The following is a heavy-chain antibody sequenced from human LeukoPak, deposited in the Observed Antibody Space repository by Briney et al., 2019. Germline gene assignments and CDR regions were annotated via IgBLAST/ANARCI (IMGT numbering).Heavy chain of an antibody. Sequence: GGSLRLSCAASGFTFSNYTIHWVRQAPGKGLEWVALISSDGINKYYADSVKGRFTISRDNSKSTLYLQISSLRAEDTAVYYCARDESVLPLDYWGQGTLVTVSS. CDR1: GFTFSNYT. CDR3: ARDESVLPLDY. J-gene: IGHJ4*02. CDR2: ISSDGINK. D-gene: IGHD2-8*01. V-gene: IGHV3-30-3*01.